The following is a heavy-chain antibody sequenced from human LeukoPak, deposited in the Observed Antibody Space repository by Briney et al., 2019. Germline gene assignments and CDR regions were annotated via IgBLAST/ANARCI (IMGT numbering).Heavy chain of an antibody. CDR1: GFTVSSNY. D-gene: IGHD3-22*01. CDR2: IYSGGST. Sequence: GGSLRLSCAASGFTVSSNYMSWVRQAPGKGLEWASVIYSGGSTYYADSVKGRFTISRDNSKNTLYLQMNSLRAEDTAVYYCARAHYYDSSGYSPFDYWGQGTLVTVSS. J-gene: IGHJ4*02. CDR3: ARAHYYDSSGYSPFDY. V-gene: IGHV3-53*01.